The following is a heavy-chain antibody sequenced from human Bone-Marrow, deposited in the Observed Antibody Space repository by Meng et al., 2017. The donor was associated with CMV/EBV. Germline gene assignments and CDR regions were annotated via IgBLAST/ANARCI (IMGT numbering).Heavy chain of an antibody. CDR2: INPYNGDT. Sequence: ASVKVSCKASGYTFTDYYMHWVRQAPGQGLEWMGWINPYNGDTHYAQEFQGSVTMTRDTSISTAYMELSRLRYDDTAVYYCARVLSSWFDPWGQGTLVTVSS. V-gene: IGHV1-2*02. D-gene: IGHD2/OR15-2a*01. CDR3: ARVLSSWFDP. CDR1: GYTFTDYY. J-gene: IGHJ5*02.